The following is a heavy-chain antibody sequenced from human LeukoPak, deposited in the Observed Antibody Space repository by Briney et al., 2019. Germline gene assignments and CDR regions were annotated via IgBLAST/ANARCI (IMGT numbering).Heavy chain of an antibody. CDR1: GGSISSGGYY. D-gene: IGHD3-22*01. V-gene: IGHV4-30-2*01. J-gene: IGHJ3*02. Sequence: SETLSLTCTVSGGSISSGGYYWSWLRQPPGKGLEWIGYIYHSGSTYYNPSLKSRVTISVDRSKNQFSLKLSSVTAADTAVYYCARGEYATYYYDSSGPRGAFDIWGQGTMVTVSS. CDR3: ARGEYATYYYDSSGPRGAFDI. CDR2: IYHSGST.